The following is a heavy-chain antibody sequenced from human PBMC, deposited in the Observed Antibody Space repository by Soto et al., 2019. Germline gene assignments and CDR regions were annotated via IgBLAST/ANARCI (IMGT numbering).Heavy chain of an antibody. CDR1: GGTFSSYA. V-gene: IGHV1-69*13. D-gene: IGHD3-22*01. CDR3: ARARHYYDSSGYYPSYGWFDP. J-gene: IGHJ5*02. Sequence: VASVKVSCKASGGTFSSYAISWVRQAPGQGLEWMGGIIPIFGTANYAQKFQGRVTITADESTSTAYMELSSLRSEDTAVYYCARARHYYDSSGYYPSYGWFDPWGQGTLVTVSS. CDR2: IIPIFGTA.